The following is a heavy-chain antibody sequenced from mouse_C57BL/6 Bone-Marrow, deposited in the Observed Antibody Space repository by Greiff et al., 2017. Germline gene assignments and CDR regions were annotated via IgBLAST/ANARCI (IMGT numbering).Heavy chain of an antibody. V-gene: IGHV15-2*01. D-gene: IGHD1-1*01. CDR2: ILPSIGRT. CDR1: DSEVFPIAY. J-gene: IGHJ1*03. CDR3: ARRLNYGSSAYWRFDV. Sequence: QVQLQQSGSELRSPGSSVKLSCKDFDSEVFPIAYMSWVRQKPGHGFEWIGGILPSIGRTIYGEKFEDKATLDADTLSNTAYLELNSLTSEDSAIYYCARRLNYGSSAYWRFDVWGTGTTVTVSS.